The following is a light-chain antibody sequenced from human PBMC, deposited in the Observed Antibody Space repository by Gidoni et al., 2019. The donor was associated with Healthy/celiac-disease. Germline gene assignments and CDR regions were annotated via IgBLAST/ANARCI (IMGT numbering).Light chain of an antibody. V-gene: IGKV3-15*01. J-gene: IGKJ2*01. CDR3: QQYNNWYPNT. Sequence: IVLTPSPAPLSVSPGERATLSCRASQSVSSNLAWYQQKPGQAPTLLIYGAATRSTGIPATFSGSGSGTEFILTISSLQSEDVAVYYCQQYNNWYPNTFGQGTKLEIK. CDR2: GAA. CDR1: QSVSSN.